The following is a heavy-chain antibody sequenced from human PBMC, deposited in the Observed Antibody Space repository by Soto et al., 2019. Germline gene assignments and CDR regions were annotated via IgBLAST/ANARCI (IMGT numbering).Heavy chain of an antibody. CDR3: ARVYYYDSSGYYRPYYHYYGMDV. Sequence: ATVKVSCKASGYTFTSYGISWVLQAPGQGLEWMGWISVYNGNTNYAQKLQGRVTMTTDTSTSTAYMELRSLRSDDTAVYYCARVYYYDSSGYYRPYYHYYGMDVWGQGTTVTVSS. D-gene: IGHD3-22*01. CDR1: GYTFTSYG. CDR2: ISVYNGNT. V-gene: IGHV1-18*01. J-gene: IGHJ6*02.